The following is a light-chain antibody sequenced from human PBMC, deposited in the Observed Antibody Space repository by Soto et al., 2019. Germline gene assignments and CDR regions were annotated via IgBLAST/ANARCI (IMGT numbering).Light chain of an antibody. CDR3: QQRARTPQT. V-gene: IGKV1-39*01. Sequence: DIQMTQSPPSLSASVGDRVTITCRASQSVGTYVSWYQQKEGKAPKLLINVASTLQSGVASTFSGSGAGTDFTLAISSLEPEDFATYYCQQRARTPQTFGGGTRVEIK. CDR2: VAS. CDR1: QSVGTY. J-gene: IGKJ4*01.